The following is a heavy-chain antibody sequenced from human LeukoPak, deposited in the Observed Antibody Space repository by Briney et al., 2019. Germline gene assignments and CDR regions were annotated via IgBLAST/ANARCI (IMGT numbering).Heavy chain of an antibody. D-gene: IGHD3-22*01. CDR1: GGSFSGYY. J-gene: IGHJ2*01. V-gene: IGHV4-34*01. CDR3: ARGVTLIVVVIHDWYFDL. Sequence: SETLSLTCAVYGGSFSGYYWSWIRQPPGRGLEWIGSIYYSGSTSYNPSLKSRVTISVDTSKNQFSLKLSSVTAADTAVYYCARGVTLIVVVIHDWYFDLWGRGTVFTVSS. CDR2: IYYSGST.